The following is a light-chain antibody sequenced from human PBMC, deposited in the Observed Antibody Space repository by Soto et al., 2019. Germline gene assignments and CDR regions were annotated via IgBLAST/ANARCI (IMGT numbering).Light chain of an antibody. Sequence: QPVVTQPPSVSGAPGQRVTISCTGSSSNIGADFDVHWYRQLPGTAPKLLIYGNINRPSGVPDRFSGSTSGTSASLTITGLQAEDEADYYCQSYDTSLNVYVVFGGGTKLTVL. J-gene: IGLJ2*01. CDR2: GNI. CDR3: QSYDTSLNVYVV. V-gene: IGLV1-40*01. CDR1: SSNIGADFD.